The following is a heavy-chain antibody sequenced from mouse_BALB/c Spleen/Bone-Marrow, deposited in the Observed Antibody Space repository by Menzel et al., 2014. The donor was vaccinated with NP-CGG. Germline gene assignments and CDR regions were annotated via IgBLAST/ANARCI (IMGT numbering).Heavy chain of an antibody. J-gene: IGHJ3*01. V-gene: IGHV1S81*02. CDR3: TRGLRAWFAY. CDR1: GYTFTSYY. Sequence: QVQLQQSGAELVKPGASVKLSCKASGYTFTSYYMYWVKQRPGQGLEWIGGINPSNGGTNFDERFKSKATLTVDKSSSPAYMQLSSQTSDDYSVDYCTRGLRAWFAYWGPGTLVTVSA. CDR2: INPSNGGT. D-gene: IGHD3-1*01.